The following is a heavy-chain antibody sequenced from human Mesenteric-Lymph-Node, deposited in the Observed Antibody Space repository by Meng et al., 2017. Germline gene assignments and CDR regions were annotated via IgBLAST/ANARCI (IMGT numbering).Heavy chain of an antibody. Sequence: QVQLQGSGPGLVKPSQTLSPTFTVSGGSISSNYWSWIRQPPGKGLEWIGHIYYSGSTNYNPSLKSRVTISVDTSKNQFSLRLSSVTATDTAVYYCARQSGYFDYWGQGTLVTVSS. J-gene: IGHJ4*02. V-gene: IGHV4-59*08. CDR2: IYYSGST. D-gene: IGHD3-10*01. CDR3: ARQSGYFDY. CDR1: GGSISSNY.